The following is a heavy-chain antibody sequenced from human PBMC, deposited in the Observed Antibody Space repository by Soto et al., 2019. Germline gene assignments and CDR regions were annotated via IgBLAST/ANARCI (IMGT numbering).Heavy chain of an antibody. CDR2: ISGSDSA. V-gene: IGHV3-23*01. J-gene: IGHJ4*02. D-gene: IGHD5-18*01. CDR3: AKPANRWIQQYYCDS. Sequence: EVQLLESGGGLVQPGGSLRLSCAASGFTFSSYAMSWVRQAPGKGLEWVSTISGSDSAYYADSVKGRLTVSRDNSKNTLYLQMNSLRPEDTAVYYCAKPANRWIQQYYCDSWGQGTLVTVSS. CDR1: GFTFSSYA.